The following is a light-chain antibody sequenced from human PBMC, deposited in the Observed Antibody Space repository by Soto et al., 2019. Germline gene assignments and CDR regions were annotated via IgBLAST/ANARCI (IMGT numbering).Light chain of an antibody. V-gene: IGKV3-15*01. CDR1: ESVSSN. J-gene: IGKJ2*01. CDR3: QQYNKWPHT. CDR2: DAS. Sequence: EIVMTQSPATLSVSPGERATLSCRASESVSSNLAWYQQKPGQAPSLLIYDASTRATAIPARFSGSGSGTELTLTISSLQSEDFAVSHCQQYNKWPHTFGQGTKLEIK.